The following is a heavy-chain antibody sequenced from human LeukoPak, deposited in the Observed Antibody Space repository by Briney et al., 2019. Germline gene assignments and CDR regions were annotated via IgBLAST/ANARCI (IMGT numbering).Heavy chain of an antibody. D-gene: IGHD1-14*01. Sequence: GGSLRLSCAVSGFTVSTSYMSWVRQAPGRGLEWVSVLYADGTTYYADSVRGRFTVSSDNSANTLYLQMNSLRAEDTAVYYCARDKVAEDYYYYYGMDVWGQGTTVTVSS. CDR2: LYADGTT. J-gene: IGHJ6*02. CDR3: ARDKVAEDYYYYYGMDV. CDR1: GFTVSTSY. V-gene: IGHV3-53*01.